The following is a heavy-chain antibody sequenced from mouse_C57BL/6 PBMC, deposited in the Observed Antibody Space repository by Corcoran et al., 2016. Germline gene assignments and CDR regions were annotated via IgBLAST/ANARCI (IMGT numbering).Heavy chain of an antibody. Sequence: QIQLVQSGPELKKPGETVKISCKASGYTFTTYGMSWVKQAPGKGLKWMGWINTYSGVPTYADDFKGRFAFSLETSASTAYLQINNLKNEDTATYFCARTLYFDYWGQGTTLTVSS. J-gene: IGHJ2*01. CDR1: GYTFTTYG. CDR2: INTYSGVP. V-gene: IGHV9-3*01. CDR3: ARTLYFDY.